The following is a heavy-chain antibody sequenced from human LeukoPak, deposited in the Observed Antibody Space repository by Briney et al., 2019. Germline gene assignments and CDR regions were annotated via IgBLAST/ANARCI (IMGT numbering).Heavy chain of an antibody. CDR1: GYTFTSYD. V-gene: IGHV1-18*01. CDR3: AREGRDGYNYGFDY. Sequence: ASVKVSCKASGYTFTSYDINWVRQATGQGLEWMGWISAYNGNTNYAQKLQGRVTMTTDTSTSTAYMELRSLRSDDTAVYYCAREGRDGYNYGFDYWGQGTLVTVSS. D-gene: IGHD5-24*01. CDR2: ISAYNGNT. J-gene: IGHJ4*02.